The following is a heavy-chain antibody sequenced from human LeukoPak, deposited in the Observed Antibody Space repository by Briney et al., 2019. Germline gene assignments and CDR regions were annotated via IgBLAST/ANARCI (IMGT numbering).Heavy chain of an antibody. V-gene: IGHV3-33*01. CDR3: ARDDDYDDHNTFDM. D-gene: IGHD4-17*01. CDR1: GFVFSTYG. CDR2: IWSHGNTK. J-gene: IGHJ3*02. Sequence: PGGSLRLSCAASGFVFSTYGMHWVRQDPGKGLEWVAVIWSHGNTKKYADSVTGRFTISRDNSKNTLYLEMNTLRAEDTAVYYCARDDDYDDHNTFDMWGHGTMVTVSS.